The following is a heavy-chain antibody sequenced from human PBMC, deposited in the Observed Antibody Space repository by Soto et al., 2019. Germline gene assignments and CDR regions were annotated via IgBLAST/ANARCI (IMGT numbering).Heavy chain of an antibody. CDR3: AREGWRAKHSPRINWFDP. CDR2: INHSGST. V-gene: IGHV4-34*01. D-gene: IGHD6-19*01. Sequence: SETLSLTCAVYGGSFSGYYWSWIRQPPGKGLEWIGEINHSGSTNYNPSLKSRVTISVDTSKNQFSLKLSSVTASDTAVYYSAREGWRAKHSPRINWFDPWGQGTLVTVSS. CDR1: GGSFSGYY. J-gene: IGHJ5*02.